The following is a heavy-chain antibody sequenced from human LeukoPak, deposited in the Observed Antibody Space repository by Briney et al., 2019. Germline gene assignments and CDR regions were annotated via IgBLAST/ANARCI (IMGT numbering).Heavy chain of an antibody. Sequence: ASVKVSCKASGYTLTGYYIHWVRQAPGQGLEWMGWINPNSGVTNYAQKFQGRVTLTRDTPISTAYMAVSRLRSDDTAVYSYARTLFGYGDYVVYFDYWGQGTRVTVSS. CDR1: GYTLTGYY. CDR3: ARTLFGYGDYVVYFDY. V-gene: IGHV1-2*02. CDR2: INPNSGVT. J-gene: IGHJ4*02. D-gene: IGHD4-17*01.